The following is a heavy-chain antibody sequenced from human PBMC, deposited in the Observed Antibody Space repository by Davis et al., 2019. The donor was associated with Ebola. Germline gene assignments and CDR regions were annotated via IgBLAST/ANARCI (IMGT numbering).Heavy chain of an antibody. V-gene: IGHV5-51*01. CDR2: IYPGDSDT. J-gene: IGHJ4*02. D-gene: IGHD2-8*02. Sequence: PGGSLRLSCKGSGYSFTSYWIGWVRQLPGKGLEWMGIIYPGDSDTRYSPSFQGQVTISADKSISTAYLQWSSLKASDTAMYYCARLELYWAFDYWGQGTLVTVSS. CDR3: ARLELYWAFDY. CDR1: GYSFTSYW.